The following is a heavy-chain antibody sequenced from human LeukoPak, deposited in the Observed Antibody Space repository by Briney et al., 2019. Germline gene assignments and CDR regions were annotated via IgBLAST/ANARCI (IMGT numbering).Heavy chain of an antibody. D-gene: IGHD3-22*01. J-gene: IGHJ3*02. Sequence: GASVKVSCKASGYTFTSYGISWVRQAPGQGLEWMGWISAYNGNANYAQKLQGRVTMTTDTSTSTAYMELRSLRSDNTAVYYCARGYDSSGYSDAFDIWGQGTMVTVSS. V-gene: IGHV1-18*01. CDR1: GYTFTSYG. CDR2: ISAYNGNA. CDR3: ARGYDSSGYSDAFDI.